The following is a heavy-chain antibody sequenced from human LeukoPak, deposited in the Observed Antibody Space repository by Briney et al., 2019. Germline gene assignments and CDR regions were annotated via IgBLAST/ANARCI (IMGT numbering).Heavy chain of an antibody. D-gene: IGHD6-19*01. CDR2: VSGSGDST. CDR1: GFTFSSYV. J-gene: IGHJ4*02. CDR3: AKDLRVAIAVSGPRGTFDS. Sequence: GGSLRLSCAASGFTFSSYVMSWVRQAPGKGLEWVSGVSGSGDSTFYADSVKGRFTISRDNSKNTVFLQMNSLGAEDTAVYYCAKDLRVAIAVSGPRGTFDSWGQGTLVTVSS. V-gene: IGHV3-23*01.